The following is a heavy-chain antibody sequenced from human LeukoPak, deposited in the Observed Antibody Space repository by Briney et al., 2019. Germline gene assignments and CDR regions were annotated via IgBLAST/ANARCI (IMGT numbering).Heavy chain of an antibody. V-gene: IGHV1-69*13. CDR2: IIPIFGTA. CDR1: GYTFTSFG. CDR3: ASPIVGATTDAFDI. J-gene: IGHJ3*02. D-gene: IGHD1-26*01. Sequence: ASVKVSCKASGYTFTSFGISWVRQAPGQGLEWMGGIIPIFGTANYAQKFQGRVTITADESTSTAYMELSSLRSEDTAVYYCASPIVGATTDAFDIWGQGTMVTVSS.